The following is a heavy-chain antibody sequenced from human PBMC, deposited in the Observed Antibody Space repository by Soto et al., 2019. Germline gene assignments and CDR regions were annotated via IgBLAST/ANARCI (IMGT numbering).Heavy chain of an antibody. J-gene: IGHJ4*02. CDR3: ARGNVVPLDY. CDR2: ISSSGST. CDR1: GGSISKYY. Sequence: SETLSLTCTVSGGSISKYYWSWIRQPPGKGLEWIGYISSSGSTRYNPSLKSRVTISVDRSKNQFSLKLSSVTAADTAVYYCARGNVVPLDYWGQGTLVTVS. V-gene: IGHV4-59*12. D-gene: IGHD2-21*01.